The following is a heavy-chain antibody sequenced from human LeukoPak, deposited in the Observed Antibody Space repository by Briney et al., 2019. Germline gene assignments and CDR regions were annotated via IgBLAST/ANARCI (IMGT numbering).Heavy chain of an antibody. CDR3: XXXRVGATQSDDY. J-gene: IGHJ4*02. V-gene: IGHV4-4*02. D-gene: IGHD1-26*01. Sequence: PSGTLSLTCAVSGGSISSSNWWSWVRQPPGKGLEWIGEIYHSGSTNYNPSLKSRVTISVDKSKNQFSLKLSSVTAADTAVYYCXXXRVGATQSDDYWGQGTLVTVSS. CDR2: IYHSGST. CDR1: GGSISSSNW.